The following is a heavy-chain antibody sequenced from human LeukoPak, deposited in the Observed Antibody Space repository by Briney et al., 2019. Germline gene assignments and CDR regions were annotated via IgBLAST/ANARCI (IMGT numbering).Heavy chain of an antibody. D-gene: IGHD3-10*01. Sequence: GGSLRLSCAASGFTFDDYAMHWVRQAPGKGLEWVSGISWNSGSIGHADSVKGRFTISRDNAKNSLYLQINSLRAEDTAVYYCAKDHYYYGSGSYSTAYFDYWGQGTLVTVSS. CDR2: ISWNSGSI. CDR3: AKDHYYYGSGSYSTAYFDY. CDR1: GFTFDDYA. J-gene: IGHJ4*02. V-gene: IGHV3-9*01.